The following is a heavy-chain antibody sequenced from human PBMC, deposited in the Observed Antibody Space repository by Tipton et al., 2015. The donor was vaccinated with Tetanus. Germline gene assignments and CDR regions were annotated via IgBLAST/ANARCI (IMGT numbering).Heavy chain of an antibody. V-gene: IGHV1-69*13. CDR3: ARGEAAGMQGFGY. CDR2: IIPVFGTP. CDR1: GYTFTHYG. J-gene: IGHJ4*02. D-gene: IGHD6-13*01. Sequence: QLVQSGAEVKKPGASVKVSCKASGYTFTHYGISWVRQAPGQGLEWMGQIIPVFGTPNYAHNFQGRVTITADESTSTAYLEVNSLRSEDTAVYYCARGEAAGMQGFGYWGQGTQVTVSS.